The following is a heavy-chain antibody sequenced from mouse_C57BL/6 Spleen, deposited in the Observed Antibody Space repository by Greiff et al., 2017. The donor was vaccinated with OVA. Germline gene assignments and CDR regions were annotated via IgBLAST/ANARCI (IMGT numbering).Heavy chain of an antibody. J-gene: IGHJ4*01. Sequence: EVKLVESGGGLVQPKGSLKLSCAASGFSFNTYAMNWVRQAPGKGLEWVARIRSKSNNYATYYADSVKDRFTISRDDSESMLYLQMNNLKTEDTAMYYCVRHEIYYYGSSYGYAMDYWGQGTSVTVSS. D-gene: IGHD1-1*01. CDR3: VRHEIYYYGSSYGYAMDY. V-gene: IGHV10-1*01. CDR1: GFSFNTYA. CDR2: IRSKSNNYAT.